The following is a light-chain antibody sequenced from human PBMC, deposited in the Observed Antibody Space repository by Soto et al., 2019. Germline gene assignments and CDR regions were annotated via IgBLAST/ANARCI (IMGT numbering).Light chain of an antibody. CDR1: QSGFSFY. CDR2: GAS. Sequence: EIVLTQSPGTLSLPPGERATLSCRASQSGFSFYLAWFQKKPGQAPRLLIYGASSRATGIPDRFSGSGSGTEFTLAISRLEPEYSAVYYCQQYCNSPWTLGQGTKVEI. J-gene: IGKJ1*01. CDR3: QQYCNSPWT. V-gene: IGKV3-20*01.